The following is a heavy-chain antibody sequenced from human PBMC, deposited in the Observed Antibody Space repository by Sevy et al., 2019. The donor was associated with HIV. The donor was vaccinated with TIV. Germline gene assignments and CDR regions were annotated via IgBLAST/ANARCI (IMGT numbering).Heavy chain of an antibody. CDR3: ARYGGYIDH. D-gene: IGHD2-15*01. Sequence: GGSLRLSCAASGFTFSTYGMHWVRQAPGKGLEWVANIKSDGSDKYYVDSVKGRFTIPRDNAKNSLYLQMNGLTAEDTAVYYCARYGGYIDHWGHGTLVTVSS. CDR1: GFTFSTYG. V-gene: IGHV3-7*01. J-gene: IGHJ4*01. CDR2: IKSDGSDK.